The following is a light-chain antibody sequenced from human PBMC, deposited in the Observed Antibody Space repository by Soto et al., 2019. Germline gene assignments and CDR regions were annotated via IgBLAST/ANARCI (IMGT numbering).Light chain of an antibody. CDR1: QSVAANY. Sequence: EVVLTQSPGTLSFSPGERATLCCWASQSVAANYLAWYQQKPGQAPRVLIYGTSSRATGIPDRFSGSGSGTDFTLTISSLEPEDFAVFYCHQYGISPPTFGQGTKVDIK. J-gene: IGKJ1*01. V-gene: IGKV3-20*01. CDR2: GTS. CDR3: HQYGISPPT.